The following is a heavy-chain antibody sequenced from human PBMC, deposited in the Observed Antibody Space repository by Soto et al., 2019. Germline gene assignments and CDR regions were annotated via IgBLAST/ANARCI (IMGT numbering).Heavy chain of an antibody. V-gene: IGHV1-18*01. Sequence: QVHLVQSGAEVKKPGASVKVSCQASGYAFTTYGITWVRQAPGQGLKWMGWISAHNGNTNYAQKLQGRVTVTRDTPTRPAYMELRSLRSDDTAVYYCARGRYGDYWGQGALVTVSS. CDR2: ISAHNGNT. CDR1: GYAFTTYG. J-gene: IGHJ4*02. D-gene: IGHD1-1*01. CDR3: ARGRYGDY.